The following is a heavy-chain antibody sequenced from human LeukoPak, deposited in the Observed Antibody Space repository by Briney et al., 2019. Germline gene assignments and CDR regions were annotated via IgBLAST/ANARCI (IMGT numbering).Heavy chain of an antibody. Sequence: SEILSLTCTVSGGSISSLYWSWIRQPPGKRLEWIGYLYYSGSTNYNPSLKSRVTISVDTSKNQFSLKLSSVTAADTAVYYCARHGTSGTNLNWFDPWGQGTLVTVSS. V-gene: IGHV4-59*11. CDR3: ARHGTSGTNLNWFDP. CDR2: LYYSGST. J-gene: IGHJ5*02. CDR1: GGSISSLY. D-gene: IGHD1-1*01.